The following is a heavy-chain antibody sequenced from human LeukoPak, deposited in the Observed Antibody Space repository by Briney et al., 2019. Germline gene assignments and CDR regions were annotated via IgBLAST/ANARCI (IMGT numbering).Heavy chain of an antibody. D-gene: IGHD3-16*02. J-gene: IGHJ3*02. V-gene: IGHV1-18*01. Sequence: ASVKVSCKASGYTFTSYGISWVRQAPGQGLEWMGWISAYNGNTNYAQKLQGRVTMTTDTSKSTAYMELRGLRSDDTAVYDCAREIGDYVWGSYRYGGAFDIWGQGTMVTVSS. CDR2: ISAYNGNT. CDR1: GYTFTSYG. CDR3: AREIGDYVWGSYRYGGAFDI.